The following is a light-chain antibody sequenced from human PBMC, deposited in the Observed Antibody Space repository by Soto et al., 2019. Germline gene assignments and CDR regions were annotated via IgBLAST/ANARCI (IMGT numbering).Light chain of an antibody. CDR1: SSNIGAGHD. V-gene: IGLV1-40*01. CDR2: GDS. Sequence: QSVLTQPPSVSGAPGQRVTISCTGSSSNIGAGHDVHWYKQLPGTAPKLLMYGDSNRSSGVPDRFSGSKSGTSASLAITGLQAEDEADYYCQSYDSSLSGSVFGGGTKVTVL. CDR3: QSYDSSLSGSV. J-gene: IGLJ3*02.